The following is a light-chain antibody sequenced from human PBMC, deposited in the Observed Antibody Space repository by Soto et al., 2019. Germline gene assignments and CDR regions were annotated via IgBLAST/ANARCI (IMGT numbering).Light chain of an antibody. CDR3: NSYTATSDVGI. CDR2: EVN. CDR1: SSDVGGYNY. J-gene: IGLJ1*01. Sequence: QSVLTQPASVSGSPGQSITISCTGTSSDVGGYNYVSWYRQYPGKAPKLMIYEVNNRPSGVSDRFSGSKSGNTAFLTISGLQAEDEALYYCNSYTATSDVGIFGTGTKLTVL. V-gene: IGLV2-14*01.